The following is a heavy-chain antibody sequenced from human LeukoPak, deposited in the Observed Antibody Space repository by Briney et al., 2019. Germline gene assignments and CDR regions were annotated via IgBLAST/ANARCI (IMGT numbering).Heavy chain of an antibody. CDR2: ISAYNGNT. V-gene: IGHV1-18*01. CDR3: ARDPSGTRYCSGGSCYAGPDYYYYYGMDV. D-gene: IGHD2-15*01. J-gene: IGHJ6*02. CDR1: GYTFTSYG. Sequence: ASVKVSCKASGYTFTSYGISWVRQAPGQGLEWMGWISAYNGNTNYAQKLQGRVTMTTDTSTSTAYMELRSPRSDDTAVYYCARDPSGTRYCSGGSCYAGPDYYYYYGMDVWGQGTTVTVSS.